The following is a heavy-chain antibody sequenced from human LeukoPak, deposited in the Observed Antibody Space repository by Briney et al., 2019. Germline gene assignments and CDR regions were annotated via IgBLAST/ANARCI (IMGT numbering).Heavy chain of an antibody. CDR1: GFTFSSYS. Sequence: GGSLRLSCAASGFTFSSYSMNWVRQAPGEGLEWVAFIGSRTGNIYYADSVKGRLSISGDNAKDSVYLQMNSLRADDTAVYYCARETEPLDYGDSTNLDYWGQGTPVTVSS. CDR2: IGSRTGNI. V-gene: IGHV3-21*01. D-gene: IGHD4/OR15-4a*01. CDR3: ARETEPLDYGDSTNLDY. J-gene: IGHJ4*02.